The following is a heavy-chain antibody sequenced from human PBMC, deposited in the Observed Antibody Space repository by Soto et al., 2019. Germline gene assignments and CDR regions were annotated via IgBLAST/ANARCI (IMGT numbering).Heavy chain of an antibody. V-gene: IGHV3-23*01. CDR2: ISGSGGST. Sequence: GGSLRLSCAASGFTFSSYAMSWVRQAPGKGLEWVSAISGSGGSTYYADSVKGRFTISRDNSKNTLYLQMNSLRAEDTAVYYCAKDVAVVVATQDPDGGFYFDYWGQGTLVTVSS. D-gene: IGHD5-12*01. J-gene: IGHJ4*02. CDR1: GFTFSSYA. CDR3: AKDVAVVVATQDPDGGFYFDY.